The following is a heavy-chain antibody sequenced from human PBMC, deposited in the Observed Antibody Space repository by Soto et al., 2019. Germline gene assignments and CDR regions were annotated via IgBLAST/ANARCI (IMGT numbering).Heavy chain of an antibody. CDR1: GGYISSYY. V-gene: IGHV4-59*08. J-gene: IGHJ6*02. CDR3: ARHVPYCSDSSHCAYGLDV. D-gene: IGHD2-15*01. Sequence: QVQLQESGPGLVRPSEPLSLIWTVSGGYISSYYWSWMRQRPRKGLEWFGYNYYSGTTHYNPSLKSRVTISVDTPNHQFSRKLSSLTAADTAVYHCARHVPYCSDSSHCAYGLDVWGQGTTVTVSS. CDR2: NYYSGTT.